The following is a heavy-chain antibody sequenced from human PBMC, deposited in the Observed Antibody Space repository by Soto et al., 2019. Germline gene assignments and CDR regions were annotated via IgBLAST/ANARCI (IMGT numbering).Heavy chain of an antibody. CDR2: IYYTGST. CDR3: ARDASGSSSP. J-gene: IGHJ5*02. V-gene: IGHV4-30-4*01. CDR1: GGSISSEYYY. D-gene: IGHD3-10*01. Sequence: NPXGTLALTFTVCGGSISSEYYYWSWIRQPPGKGLEWIGYIYYTGSTYYNPSLKSRVTISVDTSKNQFSLKLTSVTAADTAVYYCARDASGSSSPWGQGTLVNVSS.